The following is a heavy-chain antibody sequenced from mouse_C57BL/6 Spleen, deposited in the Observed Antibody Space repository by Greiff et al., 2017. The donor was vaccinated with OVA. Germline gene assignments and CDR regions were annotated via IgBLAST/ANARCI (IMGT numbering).Heavy chain of an antibody. CDR2: LYPGDGDT. V-gene: IGHV1-82*01. CDR1: GYAFSRSW. CDR3: ANYYGFDD. Sequence: VQLQQSGPELVQPGASVKISFKASGYAFSRSWLNWVKQRPGKGLAWIGRLYPGDGDTNYNGKFKGKATLTADKSSSTAYMQLSSLTSEDSAVYFCANYYGFDDWGQGTTLTVSS. J-gene: IGHJ2*01. D-gene: IGHD1-1*01.